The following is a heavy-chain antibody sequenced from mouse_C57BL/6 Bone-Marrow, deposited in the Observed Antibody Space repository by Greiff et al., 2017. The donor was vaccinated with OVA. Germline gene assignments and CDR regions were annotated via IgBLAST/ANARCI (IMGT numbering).Heavy chain of an antibody. V-gene: IGHV5-9-1*02. CDR2: ISSGGDYI. D-gene: IGHD1-1*01. Sequence: EVKLMESGEGLVKPGGSLKLSCAASGFTFSSYAMSWVRQTPEKRLEWVAYISSGGDYIYYADTVKGRFTISRDNARNTLYLQMSSLKSEDTAMYYCTREGIYYGSSSWFAYWGKGTLVTVSA. CDR3: TREGIYYGSSSWFAY. J-gene: IGHJ3*01. CDR1: GFTFSSYA.